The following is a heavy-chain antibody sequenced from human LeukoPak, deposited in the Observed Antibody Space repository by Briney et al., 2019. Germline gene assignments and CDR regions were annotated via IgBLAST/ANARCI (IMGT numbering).Heavy chain of an antibody. CDR1: GYTFTSYA. J-gene: IGHJ4*02. D-gene: IGHD2-21*02. CDR2: INAGNGNT. V-gene: IGHV1-3*01. Sequence: ASVKVSCKVSGYTFTSYAMHWVRQAPGQRLEWMGWINAGNGNTKYSQKFQGRVTITRDTSAGTAYMELSSLRSEDTAVYYCARTAYCGGDCYSHFDYWGQGTLVTVSS. CDR3: ARTAYCGGDCYSHFDY.